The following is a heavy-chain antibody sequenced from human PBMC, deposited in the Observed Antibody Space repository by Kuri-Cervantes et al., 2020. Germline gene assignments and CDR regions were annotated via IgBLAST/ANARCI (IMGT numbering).Heavy chain of an antibody. CDR1: GFTFSSYG. CDR2: IWYDGSNK. J-gene: IGHJ4*02. Sequence: GGSLRLSCAASGFTFSSYGMHWVRQAPGKGLEWVAVIWYDGSNKYYADSVKGRFTISRDNSKNTLYLQMNSLRAEDTAVYYCARNYYDSSGLASYSDNWGLGTLVTVSS. CDR3: ARNYYDSSGLASYSDN. D-gene: IGHD3-22*01. V-gene: IGHV3-33*01.